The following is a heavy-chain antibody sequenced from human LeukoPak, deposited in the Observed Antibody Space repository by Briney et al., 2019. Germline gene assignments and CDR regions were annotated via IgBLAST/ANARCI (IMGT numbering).Heavy chain of an antibody. D-gene: IGHD4-17*01. J-gene: IGHJ4*02. CDR1: GGSFSGYY. V-gene: IGHV4-34*01. CDR3: ATLTDYGDYGYFDY. Sequence: PSETLSLTCAVYGGSFSGYYWSWIRQPPGKGLEWIGEINHSGSTNYNPSLKSRVTISVDTSKNQFSLKLSSVTAADTAVYYCATLTDYGDYGYFDYWGQGTLVTVSS. CDR2: INHSGST.